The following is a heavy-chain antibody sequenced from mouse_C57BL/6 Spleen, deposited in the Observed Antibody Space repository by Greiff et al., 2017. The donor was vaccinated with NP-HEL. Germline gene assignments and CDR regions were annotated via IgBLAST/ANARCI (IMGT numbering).Heavy chain of an antibody. D-gene: IGHD2-4*01. V-gene: IGHV5-17*01. CDR2: ISSGSSTV. J-gene: IGHJ2*01. Sequence: EVQVVESGGGLVKPGGSLKLSCAASGFTFSDYGMHWVRQAPEKGLEWVAYISSGSSTVYYADTVKGRFTISRDNAKNTLFLQMTSLRSEDTAMYYCARGDDSYYFDYWGQGTTLTVSS. CDR3: ARGDDSYYFDY. CDR1: GFTFSDYG.